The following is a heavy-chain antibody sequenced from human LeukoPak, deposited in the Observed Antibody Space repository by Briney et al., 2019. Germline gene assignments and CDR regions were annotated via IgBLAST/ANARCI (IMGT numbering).Heavy chain of an antibody. CDR2: ISSGGSAI. V-gene: IGHV3-48*03. CDR1: GFTFRSYE. CDR3: ARAAVTTLGQVDH. Sequence: GGSLRLSCAASGFTFRSYEMNWVRQAPGKGLEWVSYISSGGSAIYYADSVKGRFTISRDNDKNSLYLQMSSLRAEDTAVYYCARAAVTTLGQVDHWGQGTLVTVSS. D-gene: IGHD4-17*01. J-gene: IGHJ4*02.